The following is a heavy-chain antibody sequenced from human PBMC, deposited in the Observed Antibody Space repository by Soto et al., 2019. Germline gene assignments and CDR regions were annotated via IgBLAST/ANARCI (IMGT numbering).Heavy chain of an antibody. CDR1: GGSFSGYY. CDR3: ARGYSSSWFDY. D-gene: IGHD6-13*01. Sequence: PSETLSLTCAVYGGSFSGYYWSWIRQPPGKGLEWIGEINHSGSTNYNPSLKSRVTISVDTSKNQFSLKLSSVTAADTAVYYCARGYSSSWFDYWGQGTLVTVSS. J-gene: IGHJ4*02. CDR2: INHSGST. V-gene: IGHV4-34*01.